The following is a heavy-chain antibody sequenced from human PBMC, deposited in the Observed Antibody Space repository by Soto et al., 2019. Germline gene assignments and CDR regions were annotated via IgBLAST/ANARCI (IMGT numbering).Heavy chain of an antibody. Sequence: SETLSLTCAVSGGSISSSGYSWSWIRQPPGKGLEWIGYIYHSGSTYYNPSLKSRVTISVDTSKNQFSLKLSSVTAADTAVYYCARGRRPLLQHWGQGTLVTVSS. J-gene: IGHJ1*01. CDR2: IYHSGST. V-gene: IGHV4-30-2*05. CDR3: ARGRRPLLQH. CDR1: GGSISSSGYS.